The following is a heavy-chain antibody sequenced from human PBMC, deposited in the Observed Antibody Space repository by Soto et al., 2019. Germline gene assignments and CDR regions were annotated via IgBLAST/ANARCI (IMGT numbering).Heavy chain of an antibody. D-gene: IGHD2-15*01. CDR2: ISYDGRNK. J-gene: IGHJ4*02. CDR1: GCTCSSYG. V-gene: IGHV3-30*03. CDR3: ATDNTHCSGGSCFGCDY. Sequence: QVQLVESGGGVVKPGRSLRLSFAASGCTCSSYGMHWVRQAPVKGLEWVAVISYDGRNKYYADSVKGRFTISRDNSKNTLYLQMNSLRDEDTAVYYCATDNTHCSGGSCFGCDYWGQGTLATVSS.